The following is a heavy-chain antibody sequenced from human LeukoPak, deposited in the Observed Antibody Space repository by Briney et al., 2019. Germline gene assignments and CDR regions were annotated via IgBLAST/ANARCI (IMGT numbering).Heavy chain of an antibody. D-gene: IGHD2-15*01. V-gene: IGHV4-38-2*02. CDR3: ATEVAATPRWYFDL. Sequence: ASETLSLTCTVSGYSISSGYYWGWIRQPPGKGLEWIGSIYHSGSTYYNPSLKSRVTISVDTSKNQFSLKLSSVTAADTAVYCCATEVAATPRWYFDLWGRGTLVTVSS. CDR1: GYSISSGYY. J-gene: IGHJ2*01. CDR2: IYHSGST.